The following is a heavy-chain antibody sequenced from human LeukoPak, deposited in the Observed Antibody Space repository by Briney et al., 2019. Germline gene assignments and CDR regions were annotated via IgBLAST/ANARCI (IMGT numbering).Heavy chain of an antibody. CDR1: GFTFSSYG. D-gene: IGHD6-19*01. CDR3: AKLPGIAVILDY. Sequence: GGSLRLSCAASGFTFSSYGMHWVRQAPGKGLEWLAVISYDGSNKYYADSVKGRFTISRDNSKNTLYLQMNSLRAEDTAVYYCAKLPGIAVILDYWGQGTLVTVSS. CDR2: ISYDGSNK. J-gene: IGHJ4*02. V-gene: IGHV3-30*18.